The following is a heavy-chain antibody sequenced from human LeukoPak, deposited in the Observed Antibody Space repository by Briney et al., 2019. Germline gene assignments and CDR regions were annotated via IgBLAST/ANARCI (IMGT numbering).Heavy chain of an antibody. V-gene: IGHV3-74*01. CDR3: AREGGYDPFEY. J-gene: IGHJ4*02. CDR1: GITFSYYW. D-gene: IGHD5-12*01. Sequence: GGSLRLSCAASGITFSYYWMHWVRQAPGKELVWGSRINTDGSSASYADSVKGRFTISRDNARNTLYLQMDSLRAEDTALYYCAREGGYDPFEYWGQGTLVTVSS. CDR2: INTDGSSA.